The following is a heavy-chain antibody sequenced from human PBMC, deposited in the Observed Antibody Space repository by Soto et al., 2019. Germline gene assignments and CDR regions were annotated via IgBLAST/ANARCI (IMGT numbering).Heavy chain of an antibody. J-gene: IGHJ4*02. CDR2: IGHSRTYI. CDR1: GFTFSSYT. D-gene: IGHD1-26*01. Sequence: GGSLRLSYAASGFTFSSYTFAWFRQAPWEGLEWVSSIGHSRTYIYYADSMKGRFTVSRDNDNNSLFLQMDSLRVEDTAVYYCARVKVGVTGWRHFDHWGQGALVTVSS. CDR3: ARVKVGVTGWRHFDH. V-gene: IGHV3-21*01.